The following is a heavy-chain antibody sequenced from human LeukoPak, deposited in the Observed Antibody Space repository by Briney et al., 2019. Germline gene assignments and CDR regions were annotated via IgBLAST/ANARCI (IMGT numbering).Heavy chain of an antibody. CDR3: ARAAFGYSYGYPYYYGMDV. J-gene: IGHJ6*02. Sequence: GASVKVSCKTSGYTFSDYYIHWVRKAPGQGLEWMGGIIPIFGTANYAQKFQGRVTITADESTSTAYMELSSLRSEDTAVYYCARAAFGYSYGYPYYYGMDVWGQGTTVTVSS. D-gene: IGHD5-18*01. CDR1: GYTFSDYY. V-gene: IGHV1-69*13. CDR2: IIPIFGTA.